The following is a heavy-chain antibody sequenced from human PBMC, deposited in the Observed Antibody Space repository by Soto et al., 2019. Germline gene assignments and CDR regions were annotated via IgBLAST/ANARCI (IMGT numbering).Heavy chain of an antibody. CDR3: ATGITMVRGSPFYYGMDV. V-gene: IGHV4-34*01. Sequence: SETLSLTCAVYGGSFSGYYWSWIRQPPGKGLEWIGEINHSGSTNYNPSLKSRVTISVDTSKNQFSLKLSSVTAADTAVYYCATGITMVRGSPFYYGMDVWGQGTTVTVSS. D-gene: IGHD3-10*01. CDR2: INHSGST. CDR1: GGSFSGYY. J-gene: IGHJ6*02.